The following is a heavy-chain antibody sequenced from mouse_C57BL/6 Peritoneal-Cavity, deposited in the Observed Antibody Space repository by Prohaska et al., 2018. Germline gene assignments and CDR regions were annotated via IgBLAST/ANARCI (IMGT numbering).Heavy chain of an antibody. CDR2: IYPGSGNT. V-gene: IGHV1-76*01. D-gene: IGHD2-10*01. CDR3: ARSGSYYGNLYAMDY. CDR1: Y. J-gene: IGHJ4*01. Sequence: YINWVKQRPGQGLEWIARIYPGSGNTYYNEKFKGKATLTAEKSSSTAYMQLSSLTSEDSAAYFCARSGSYYGNLYAMDYWGQGTSVTVSS.